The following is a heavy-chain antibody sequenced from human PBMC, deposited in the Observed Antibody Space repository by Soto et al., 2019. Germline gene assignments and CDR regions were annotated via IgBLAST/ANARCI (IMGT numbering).Heavy chain of an antibody. V-gene: IGHV4-59*01. CDR3: ASGIAARPNYYYYYMDV. J-gene: IGHJ6*03. Sequence: SETLSLTCTVSGGSISSYYWSWIRQPPGKGLEWIGYIYYSGSTNYNPSLKSRVTISVDTSKNQFSLKLSSVTAAATAVYYCASGIAARPNYYYYYMDVWGKGTTVTVSS. D-gene: IGHD6-6*01. CDR2: IYYSGST. CDR1: GGSISSYY.